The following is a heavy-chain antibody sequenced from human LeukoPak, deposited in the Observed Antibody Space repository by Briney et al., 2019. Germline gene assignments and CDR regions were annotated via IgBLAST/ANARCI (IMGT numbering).Heavy chain of an antibody. CDR1: GGTFSSYT. J-gene: IGHJ2*01. Sequence: SVKVSCKASGGTFSSYTISWVRQAPGQGLEWMGRIIPILGIANYAQKFQGRVTITADKSTSTAYMELSSLRSEDTAVYYCARGGVVLVTAILDWYFDLWGRGTLVTVSS. CDR2: IIPILGIA. V-gene: IGHV1-69*02. CDR3: ARGGVVLVTAILDWYFDL. D-gene: IGHD2-21*02.